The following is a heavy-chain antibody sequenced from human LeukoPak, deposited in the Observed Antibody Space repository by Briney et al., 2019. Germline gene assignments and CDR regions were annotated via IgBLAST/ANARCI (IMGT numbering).Heavy chain of an antibody. CDR1: GYTFTGYY. V-gene: IGHV1-2*02. CDR2: INPNSGGT. CDR3: ARVSKEGWLFR. J-gene: IGHJ4*02. Sequence: APVKVSCKASGYTFTGYYMHWVRRAPGQGLEWMGWINPNSGGTNYAQKFQGRVTMTRDTSISTAYMELSRLRSDDTAVYYCARVSKEGWLFRWGQGTLVTVSS. D-gene: IGHD3-22*01.